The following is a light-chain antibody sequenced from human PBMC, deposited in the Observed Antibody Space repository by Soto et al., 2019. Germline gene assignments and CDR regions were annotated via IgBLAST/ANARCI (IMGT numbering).Light chain of an antibody. Sequence: EIVLTQSPGTLSLSPGERATLSCRASQSVSSYLVWYQQKPGQPPRLLIYDASTRATGVPARFSGSGTGTDFTLTISSLEPEDFAVYYCQQRSNWPSITFGQGTRLEIK. V-gene: IGKV3-11*01. J-gene: IGKJ5*01. CDR3: QQRSNWPSIT. CDR1: QSVSSY. CDR2: DAS.